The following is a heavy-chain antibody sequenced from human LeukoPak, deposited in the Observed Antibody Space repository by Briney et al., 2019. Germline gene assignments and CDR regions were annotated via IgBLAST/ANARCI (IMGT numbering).Heavy chain of an antibody. CDR1: GFTFSSYA. V-gene: IGHV3-23*01. CDR2: ISGSGGST. CDR3: AKAPSTLGAFDP. Sequence: PGGSLRLSCAASGFTFSSYAMSWVRQAPGKGLEWVSAISGSGGSTYYADSVKGRFTISRDNSKNTLYLQMNSLRAEDAAVYYSAKAPSTLGAFDPWGQGTLVTVSS. J-gene: IGHJ5*02.